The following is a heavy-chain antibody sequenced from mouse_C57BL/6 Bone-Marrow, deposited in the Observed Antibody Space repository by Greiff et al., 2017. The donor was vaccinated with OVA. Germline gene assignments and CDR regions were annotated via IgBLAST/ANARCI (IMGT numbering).Heavy chain of an antibody. Sequence: QVQLQQSGAELAKPGASVKLSCKASGYTFTSYWMHWVKQRPGQGLEWIGYINPSSGYTKYNQKFKDKATLTADKSSITAYMQLSSLTYDDSAVYYCSPTGTSDYWGQGTTLTVSS. CDR1: GYTFTSYW. CDR2: INPSSGYT. J-gene: IGHJ2*01. CDR3: SPTGTSDY. V-gene: IGHV1-7*01. D-gene: IGHD2-14*01.